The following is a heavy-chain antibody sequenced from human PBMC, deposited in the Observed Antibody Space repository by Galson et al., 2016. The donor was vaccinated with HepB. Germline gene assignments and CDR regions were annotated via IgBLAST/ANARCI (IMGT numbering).Heavy chain of an antibody. CDR1: GITFSSHG. J-gene: IGHJ4*02. CDR3: AKDRNDWSFDY. CDR2: IWYDGSKK. V-gene: IGHV3-33*06. Sequence: SLRLSCAASGITFSSHGMRWVRQAPGKGLEWVAIIWYDGSKKYYADSVKGRFTISRDNSKNTLYLQMNSLRVEDTAFYYCAKDRNDWSFDYWGQGTLVTVSS. D-gene: IGHD3-9*01.